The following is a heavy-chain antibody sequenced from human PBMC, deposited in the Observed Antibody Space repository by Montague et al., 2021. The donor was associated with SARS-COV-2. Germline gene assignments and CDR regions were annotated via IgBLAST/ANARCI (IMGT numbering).Heavy chain of an antibody. CDR1: DGSFSDYS. D-gene: IGHD3-22*01. CDR2: INHRGST. Sequence: SETRSLTCAVYDGSFSDYSWTWIRQPAGKGLEWIGEINHRGSTNXNPSLKSRVTISVDTSKNRFSLKMTSVTAADTAVYYCARGRQHINMVVVVVTGGEYYFDFWGQGTLVAVSS. J-gene: IGHJ4*02. CDR3: ARGRQHINMVVVVVTGGEYYFDF. V-gene: IGHV4-34*01.